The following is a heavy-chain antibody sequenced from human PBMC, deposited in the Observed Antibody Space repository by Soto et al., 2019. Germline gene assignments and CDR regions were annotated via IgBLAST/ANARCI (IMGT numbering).Heavy chain of an antibody. D-gene: IGHD3-22*01. CDR2: VSGDNADT. J-gene: IGHJ1*01. Sequence: QVQLVQSGAEVKKPGASVKVTCKASVHTCSNYGFSWVRQAPGQGLEWMGWVSGDNADTIYAHSFHGRVTITTDTSTNTAPMELRRPSVEDTAVYYCAKDRSPAPDKTMIRQKWGQGNLVTLSS. CDR3: AKDRSPAPDKTMIRQK. V-gene: IGHV1-18*01. CDR1: VHTCSNYG.